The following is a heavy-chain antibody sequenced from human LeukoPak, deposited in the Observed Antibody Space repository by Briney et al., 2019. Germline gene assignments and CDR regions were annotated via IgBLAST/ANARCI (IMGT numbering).Heavy chain of an antibody. Sequence: SETLSLTCAVYGGSFSGYYWSWIRQPPGKGLEWIGEINHSGSTNYNPSLKSRVTISVDTSKNQFSLKLSSVTAADTAVYYCARGRWRGNWFDPWGQGTLVTASS. V-gene: IGHV4-34*01. CDR1: GGSFSGYY. CDR2: INHSGST. J-gene: IGHJ5*02. CDR3: ARGRWRGNWFDP. D-gene: IGHD3-10*01.